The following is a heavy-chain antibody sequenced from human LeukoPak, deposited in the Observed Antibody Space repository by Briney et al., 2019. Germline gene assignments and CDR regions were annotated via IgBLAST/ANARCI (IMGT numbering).Heavy chain of an antibody. D-gene: IGHD3-10*01. CDR1: GFTVSSNY. CDR2: IYSGGST. V-gene: IGHV3-66*01. Sequence: GGSLRLSCAASGFTVSSNYMSWVRQAPGKGLEWVSVIYSGGSTYYADSVKGRFTISRDNSENTLYLQMNSLRAEDTAVYYCAGVWFGELGPIDYWGQGTLVTVSS. J-gene: IGHJ4*02. CDR3: AGVWFGELGPIDY.